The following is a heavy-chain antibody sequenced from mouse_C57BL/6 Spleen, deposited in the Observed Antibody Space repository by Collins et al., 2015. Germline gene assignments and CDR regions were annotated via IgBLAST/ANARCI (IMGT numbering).Heavy chain of an antibody. CDR3: ARFYYSNYGGFAY. Sequence: QVQLQQPGAELVKPGASVKLSCKASGYTFTSYWMHWVKQRPGRGLEWIGRIDPNSGGTKYNEKFKNKATLTVDKPSSTAYMQLSSLTSKDSAVYYCARFYYSNYGGFAYWGQGTLVTVSA. CDR1: GYTFTSYW. J-gene: IGHJ3*01. CDR2: IDPNSGGT. V-gene: IGHV1-72*01. D-gene: IGHD2-5*01.